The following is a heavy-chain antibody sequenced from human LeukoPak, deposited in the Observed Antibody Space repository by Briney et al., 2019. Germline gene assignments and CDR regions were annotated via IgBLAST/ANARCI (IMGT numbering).Heavy chain of an antibody. D-gene: IGHD3-10*01. J-gene: IGHJ4*02. CDR2: XWYDGSNK. CDR3: ARELAGHYYGSGSSFDY. V-gene: IGHV3-33*01. Sequence: ASGXTFSXYGVHWXRXXPGKXXXXXAVXWYDGSNKYYADSVKGRFTISRDNSKNTLYLQMNSLRAEDTAVYYCARELAGHYYGSGSSFDYWGQGTLVTVSS. CDR1: GXTFSXYG.